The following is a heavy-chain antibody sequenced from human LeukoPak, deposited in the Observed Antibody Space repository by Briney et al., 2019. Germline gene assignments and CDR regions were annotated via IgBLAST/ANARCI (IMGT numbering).Heavy chain of an antibody. J-gene: IGHJ4*02. CDR3: ARGALPGADKYYFDY. D-gene: IGHD1-14*01. CDR1: GGSISSYY. CDR2: IYYSGST. Sequence: SETLSLTCTVSGGSISSYYWSWIRQPPGKGLEWIGYIYYSGSTNYNPSLKSRVTISVDTSKNQFSLKLSSVTAADTAVYYCARGALPGADKYYFDYWGQGTLVTVSS. V-gene: IGHV4-59*08.